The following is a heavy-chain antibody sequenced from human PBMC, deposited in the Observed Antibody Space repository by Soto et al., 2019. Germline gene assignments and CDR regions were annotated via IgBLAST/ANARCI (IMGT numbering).Heavy chain of an antibody. J-gene: IGHJ4*02. CDR3: ANWGTSGSDF. CDR2: ISGSAGTT. V-gene: IGHV3-23*01. D-gene: IGHD2-2*01. Sequence: EVQLLESGGGLVQPGGSLRLSCVASGFTFSLYAMSWVRQAPGKGLEWVSGISGSAGTTYHADSVKGRFTISRDNSKNTLYLQMNSLKAEDTAVYYCANWGTSGSDFWGQGTLVTVSS. CDR1: GFTFSLYA.